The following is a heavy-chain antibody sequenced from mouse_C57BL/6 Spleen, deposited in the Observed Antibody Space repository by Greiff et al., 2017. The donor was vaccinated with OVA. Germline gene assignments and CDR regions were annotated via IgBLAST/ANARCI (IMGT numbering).Heavy chain of an antibody. J-gene: IGHJ3*01. V-gene: IGHV1-64*01. CDR3: AREGAGNFAY. CDR2: IHPNSGST. Sequence: QVHVKQPGAELVKPGASVKLSCKASGYTFTSYWMHWVKQRPGQGLEWIGMIHPNSGSTNYNEKFKSKATLTVDKSSSTAYMQLSSLTSEDSAVYYCAREGAGNFAYWGQGTLVTVSA. D-gene: IGHD3-3*01. CDR1: GYTFTSYW.